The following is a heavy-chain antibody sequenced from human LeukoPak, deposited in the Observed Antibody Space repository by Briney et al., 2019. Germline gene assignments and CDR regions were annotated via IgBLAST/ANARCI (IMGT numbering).Heavy chain of an antibody. D-gene: IGHD2-2*01. CDR2: IKQDGSEK. CDR3: ARVSPVGYCRSTSCYVY. Sequence: GGSLRLSCAASGFTFSSYWMSWVRQAPGKGLEWVANIKQDGSEKYYVDSVKGRFTISRDNAKNSLYLQMNSLRAEDTAVYYCARVSPVGYCRSTSCYVYWGQGTLVTVSS. V-gene: IGHV3-7*01. J-gene: IGHJ4*02. CDR1: GFTFSSYW.